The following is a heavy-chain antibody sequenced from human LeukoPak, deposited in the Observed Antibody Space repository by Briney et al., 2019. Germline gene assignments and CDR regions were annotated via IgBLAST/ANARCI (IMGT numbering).Heavy chain of an antibody. CDR3: AKDGAGSYYRFDY. Sequence: GGSLRLPCAASGFTFSSYAMSWVRQAPGKGLEWVSAISGSGGSTYYADSVKGRFTISRDNSKNTLYLQMNSLRAEDTAVYYCAKDGAGSYYRFDYGGQGTLVTVSS. D-gene: IGHD3-10*01. V-gene: IGHV3-23*01. CDR1: GFTFSSYA. J-gene: IGHJ4*02. CDR2: ISGSGGST.